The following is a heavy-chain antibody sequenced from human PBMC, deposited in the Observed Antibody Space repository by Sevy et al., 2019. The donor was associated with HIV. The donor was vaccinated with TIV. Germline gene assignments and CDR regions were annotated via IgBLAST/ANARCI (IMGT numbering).Heavy chain of an antibody. J-gene: IGHJ6*02. V-gene: IGHV1-2*02. CDR2: INPNSDDT. Sequence: ASVKVSCKASESTFTAYYIHWLRQAPGQGLEWMGWINPNSDDTNYAQKFQGRVSMAADTSISTAYMDLSRLRFAETAVTYCERGGEIFGGGGGLDVWGQGTTVTVSS. CDR3: ERGGEIFGGGGGLDV. CDR1: ESTFTAYY. D-gene: IGHD3-16*01.